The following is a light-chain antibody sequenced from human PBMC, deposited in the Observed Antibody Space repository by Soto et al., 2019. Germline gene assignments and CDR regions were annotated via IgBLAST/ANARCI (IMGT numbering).Light chain of an antibody. CDR2: AAS. Sequence: DIQMTQSPSSLSSSVGDRVTITCRASESISGYVNWYQQKPGKAPKLLLYAASSLQSGVPSRFSGSGSGTHFTLTISSLQPEDFATYYCQESFRTPYTFGRGTKLQIK. V-gene: IGKV1-39*01. J-gene: IGKJ2*01. CDR1: ESISGY. CDR3: QESFRTPYT.